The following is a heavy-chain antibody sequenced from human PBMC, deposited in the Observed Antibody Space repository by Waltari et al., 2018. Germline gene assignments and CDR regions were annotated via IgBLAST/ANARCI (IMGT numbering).Heavy chain of an antibody. Sequence: QVQLQESGPGLVKPSETLSLTCTVSGGSISSHYWSWIRQAPGKGLEWIGYIYYSGSTNYNPSLKSRVTISVDTSKNQFSLKLSSVTAADTAVYYCARSTRRSYYYFDYWGQGTLVTVSS. CDR2: IYYSGST. J-gene: IGHJ4*02. CDR3: ARSTRRSYYYFDY. V-gene: IGHV4-59*11. D-gene: IGHD1-26*01. CDR1: GGSISSHY.